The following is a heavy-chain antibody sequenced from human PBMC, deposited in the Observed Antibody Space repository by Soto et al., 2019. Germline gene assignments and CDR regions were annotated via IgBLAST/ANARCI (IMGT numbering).Heavy chain of an antibody. V-gene: IGHV4-4*02. J-gene: IGHJ3*01. CDR2: ISHSGTS. CDR3: ARVVLTITRGAFDA. Sequence: QVQLQESGPGLVKPSGTLSLTCAVSGGSISSSHWWTWVRQSPGKGLEYIGEISHSGTSNSNPSLKSRVTLSVDKSKNPFSLTLTSVTAADTAGYYCARVVLTITRGAFDAWGQGTLVIVSS. D-gene: IGHD3-9*01. CDR1: GGSISSSHW.